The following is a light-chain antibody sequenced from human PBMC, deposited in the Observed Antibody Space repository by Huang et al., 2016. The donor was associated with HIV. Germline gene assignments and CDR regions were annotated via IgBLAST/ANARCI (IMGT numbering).Light chain of an antibody. V-gene: IGKV1-27*01. J-gene: IGKJ1*01. CDR2: AAS. CDR3: QKYDSAPRT. Sequence: MTQSPPSLSASIGDRVTFTCRASRDINTLLAWYQQKPGKPPRLLIYAASILHSGVPSRFSGSGSGTNFTLTVSSLQAEDVANYYCQKYDSAPRTFGQGT. CDR1: RDINTL.